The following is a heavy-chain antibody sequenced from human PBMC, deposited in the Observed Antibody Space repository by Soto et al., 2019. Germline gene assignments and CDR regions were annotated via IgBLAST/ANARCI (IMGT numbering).Heavy chain of an antibody. J-gene: IGHJ4*02. Sequence: QVQLVESGGGVVQPGRSLRLSCAASGFTFSSYAMHWVRQAPGKGLEWVAVISYDGSNKYYADSVKGRFTISRDNSKNTLYLQMNSLRAEDTAVYYCARDRYSSGWYVDYWGQGTLVTDSS. CDR3: ARDRYSSGWYVDY. CDR2: ISYDGSNK. D-gene: IGHD6-19*01. V-gene: IGHV3-30-3*01. CDR1: GFTFSSYA.